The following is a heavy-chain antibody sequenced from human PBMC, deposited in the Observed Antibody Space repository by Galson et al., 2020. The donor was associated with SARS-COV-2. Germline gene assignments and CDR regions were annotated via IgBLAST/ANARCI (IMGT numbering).Heavy chain of an antibody. Sequence: SETLSLTCTVSGGSISSGGYYWSWIRQHPGKGLEWIGYIYYSGSTYYNPSLKSLVTISVDTSKNQFSLKLSSVTAADTAVYYCARVAASSSFRNYYYYMDVWGKGTTVTVSS. CDR2: IYYSGST. J-gene: IGHJ6*03. CDR1: GGSISSGGYY. V-gene: IGHV4-31*01. CDR3: ARVAASSSFRNYYYYMDV. D-gene: IGHD3-16*02.